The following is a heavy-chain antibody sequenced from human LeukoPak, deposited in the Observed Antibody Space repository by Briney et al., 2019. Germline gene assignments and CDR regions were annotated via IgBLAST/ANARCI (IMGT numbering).Heavy chain of an antibody. D-gene: IGHD3-9*01. V-gene: IGHV3-30*02. J-gene: IGHJ4*02. Sequence: PGGSLRLSCAASGFTFSSYGMHWVRQAPGKGLEWVAFIRYDGSNKYYADSVKGRFTISRDNSKNTLYLQMNSLRAEDTAVYYCAKPPLRYFDWLVEYWGQGTLVTVSS. CDR1: GFTFSSYG. CDR3: AKPPLRYFDWLVEY. CDR2: IRYDGSNK.